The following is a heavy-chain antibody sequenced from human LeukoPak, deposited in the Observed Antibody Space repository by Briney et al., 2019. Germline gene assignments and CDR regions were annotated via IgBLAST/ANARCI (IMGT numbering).Heavy chain of an antibody. V-gene: IGHV4-61*02. CDR2: IYTSGST. D-gene: IGHD2-21*01. Sequence: SQTLSLTCTVSGGSISSGSYYWSWIRQPAGKGLEWIGRIYTSGSTNYNPSLKSRVTISVDTSKNQFSLKLSSVTAADTAVYYCARSYCGGDCGPYYMDVWGKGTTVTVSS. J-gene: IGHJ6*03. CDR3: ARSYCGGDCGPYYMDV. CDR1: GGSISSGSYY.